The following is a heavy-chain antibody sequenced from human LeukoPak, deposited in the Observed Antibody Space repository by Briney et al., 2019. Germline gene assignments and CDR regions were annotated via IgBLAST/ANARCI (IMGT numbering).Heavy chain of an antibody. Sequence: GRSLRLSCAASGFTFSSYAMHWVRQAPGKGLEWVAVISYDGSNKYYADSVKGRFTISRDNSKNTLYLQMNSLRAEDTAVYYCARATGVKEDFDYWGQGTLVTVSS. CDR2: ISYDGSNK. CDR1: GFTFSSYA. D-gene: IGHD1-14*01. J-gene: IGHJ4*02. CDR3: ARATGVKEDFDY. V-gene: IGHV3-30*04.